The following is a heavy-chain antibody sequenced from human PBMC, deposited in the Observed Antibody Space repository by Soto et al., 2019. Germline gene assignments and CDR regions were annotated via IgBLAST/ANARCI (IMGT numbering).Heavy chain of an antibody. CDR1: GFTFCSYS. V-gene: IGHV3-30-3*01. Sequence: GGSLRLSCAASGFTFCSYSMHWDRQAPGKGLERVAVISYDGSNKYYADSVKGRFTISRDNSKNTLYLQMNSLRAEDTAVYYCARDAADGSSRYYYYGMDVWGQGTTVTVSS. CDR2: ISYDGSNK. CDR3: ARDAADGSSRYYYYGMDV. J-gene: IGHJ6*02.